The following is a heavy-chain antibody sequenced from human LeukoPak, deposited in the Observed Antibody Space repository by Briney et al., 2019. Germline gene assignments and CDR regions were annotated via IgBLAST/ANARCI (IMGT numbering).Heavy chain of an antibody. CDR1: DGFITNYY. CDR3: ATGYGDFRVEGRYFYS. J-gene: IGHJ4*02. Sequence: SDTLSLTCTVSDGFITNYYWSWVRQPPGKGLEFIGYVHYSGTTNYNPSLRSRVTISIDTSKKHFFLKLNSVSAADTAVYYCATGYGDFRVEGRYFYSWGQGTLVTVSS. V-gene: IGHV4-59*07. CDR2: VHYSGTT. D-gene: IGHD4-17*01.